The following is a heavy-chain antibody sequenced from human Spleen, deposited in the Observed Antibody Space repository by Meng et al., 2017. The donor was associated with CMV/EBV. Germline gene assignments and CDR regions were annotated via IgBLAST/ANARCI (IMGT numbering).Heavy chain of an antibody. V-gene: IGHV1-69*05. CDR2: SSSICETA. D-gene: IGHD2/OR15-2a*01. Sequence: KASGSNLSSYAISGVGQAPGQVLRCEGGSSSICETANYAQKFKGRITITTDESTSTAYRQLSSLTSEDSAVYYCARYRYLYGNYFDYWGQGTLVTVSS. CDR1: GSNLSSYA. CDR3: ARYRYLYGNYFDY. J-gene: IGHJ4*02.